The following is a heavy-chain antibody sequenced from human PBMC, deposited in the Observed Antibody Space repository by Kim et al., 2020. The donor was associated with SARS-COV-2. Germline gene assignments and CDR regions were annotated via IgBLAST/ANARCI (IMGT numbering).Heavy chain of an antibody. V-gene: IGHV4-34*01. J-gene: IGHJ4*02. CDR3: ARGRGIYGSESYYNDY. Sequence: PSLKRRVTVAVDTSKNQFSLKLSSVTAADTAVYYCARGRGIYGSESYYNDYWGEGTLVTVSS. D-gene: IGHD3-10*01.